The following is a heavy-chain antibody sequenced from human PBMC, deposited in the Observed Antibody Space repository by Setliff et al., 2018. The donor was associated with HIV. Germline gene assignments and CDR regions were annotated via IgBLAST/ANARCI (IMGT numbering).Heavy chain of an antibody. J-gene: IGHJ3*02. CDR1: GFTLSNYW. V-gene: IGHV3-74*01. CDR3: ARSRSTRDAFDT. CDR2: INSDGSTT. Sequence: GGSLRLSCAASGFTLSNYWMTWVRQVPGKGLVWVSRINSDGSTTNYADSVRGRFTISRDNAKNTLYLDMNTLRAEDTALYYCARSRSTRDAFDTWGQGTMVT. D-gene: IGHD2-2*01.